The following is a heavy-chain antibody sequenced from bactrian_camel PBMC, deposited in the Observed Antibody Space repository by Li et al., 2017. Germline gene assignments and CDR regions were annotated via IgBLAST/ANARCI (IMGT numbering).Heavy chain of an antibody. V-gene: IGHV3S40*01. CDR3: AAHTVGVYCGTFGSAYNY. J-gene: IGHJ4*01. CDR2: INSGGGST. D-gene: IGHD2*01. Sequence: DVQLVESGGGSVQAGGSLRLSCAASGDTRSRLCMSWVRQAPGKGLEWVSAINSGGGSTYYADSVKGRFTLSRDNANITVYLQMNSLKPEDTAMYYCAAHTVGVYCGTFGSAYNYWGQGTQVTVS. CDR1: GDTRSRLC.